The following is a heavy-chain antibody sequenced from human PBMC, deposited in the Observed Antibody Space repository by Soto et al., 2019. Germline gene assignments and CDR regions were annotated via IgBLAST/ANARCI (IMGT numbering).Heavy chain of an antibody. CDR3: GRGDFPAVVDY. Sequence: QLQMQESGPGLLKPSETLSLTCSVSGAFISSGAFYWGWFRQPPGKGLEWIGSLSHSGRTFYNASLRSRVEISAETLQFPLRLNSVSAADTAIYYRGRGDFPAVVDYWVRGSLVTVSS. J-gene: IGHJ4*02. D-gene: IGHD6-6*01. CDR1: GAFISSGAFY. V-gene: IGHV4-39*01. CDR2: LSHSGRT.